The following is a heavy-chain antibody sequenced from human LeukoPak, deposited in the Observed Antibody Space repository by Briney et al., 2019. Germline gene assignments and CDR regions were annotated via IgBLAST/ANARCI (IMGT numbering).Heavy chain of an antibody. CDR3: AKLDGSGAGSSRPPIDY. CDR1: GFTFSSYG. D-gene: IGHD3-10*01. V-gene: IGHV3-30*18. CDR2: ISYDGSNK. Sequence: AGGSLRLSCAASGFTFSSYGMHWVRQAPGKGLEWVAVISYDGSNKYYADSVKGRFTISRDNSKNMLYLQIKSLGAEDTAIYYCAKLDGSGAGSSRPPIDYWGQGSLVTVSS. J-gene: IGHJ4*02.